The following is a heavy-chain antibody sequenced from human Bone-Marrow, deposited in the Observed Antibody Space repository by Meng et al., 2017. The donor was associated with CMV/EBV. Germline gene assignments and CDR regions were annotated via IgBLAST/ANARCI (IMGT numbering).Heavy chain of an antibody. Sequence: ASVKVSCKASGYTFTRYGISWVRQAPGQGLEWMGWISAYNGNTNYAQKLRGRVTMTTDTSTSTAYMELRSLRSDDTAVYYCARERDHYYDSSDFDYWGQGTLVTVSS. CDR2: ISAYNGNT. CDR1: GYTFTRYG. D-gene: IGHD3-22*01. CDR3: ARERDHYYDSSDFDY. J-gene: IGHJ4*02. V-gene: IGHV1-18*01.